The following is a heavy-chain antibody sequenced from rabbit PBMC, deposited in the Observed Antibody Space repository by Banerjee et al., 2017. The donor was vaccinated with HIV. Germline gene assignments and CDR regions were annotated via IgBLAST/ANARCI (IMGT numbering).Heavy chain of an antibody. Sequence: QSLEESGGDLVKPGASLTLTCTASGFSFSSSYWIFWVRQAPGKCLEYIASIYNGDGSTYYASWVNGRFSISKTSSTTVTLQMTSLTAADTATYFCARVEERYGGDGGYGGATWDLWGPGTLVTVS. CDR2: IYNGDGST. CDR3: ARVEERYGGDGGYGGATWDL. CDR1: GFSFSSSYW. J-gene: IGHJ4*01. V-gene: IGHV1S40*01. D-gene: IGHD6-1*01.